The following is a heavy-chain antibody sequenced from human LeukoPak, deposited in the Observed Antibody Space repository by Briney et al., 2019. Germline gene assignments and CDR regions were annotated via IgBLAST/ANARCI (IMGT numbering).Heavy chain of an antibody. CDR2: FSSGGRT. CDR1: GFTVSTYS. D-gene: IGHD2-2*02. V-gene: IGHV3-53*01. CDR3: ASILYG. Sequence: PGGALRLSCAASGFTVSTYSMSWVRQAPGRGLGWVATFSSGGRTSYADSVKGRFTISRDTSQNTVFLQMNSLRDEATALYYCASILYGWGQGTLVTVSS. J-gene: IGHJ4*02.